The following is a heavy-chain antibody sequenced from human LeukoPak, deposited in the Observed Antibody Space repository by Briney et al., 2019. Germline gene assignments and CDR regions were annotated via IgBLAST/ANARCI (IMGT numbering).Heavy chain of an antibody. CDR2: ISGSGGST. V-gene: IGHV3-23*01. J-gene: IGHJ6*04. CDR3: AVSPKVVEV. D-gene: IGHD2-2*01. CDR1: GFTVSSYG. Sequence: GGSLRLPCAASGFTVSSYGMSWVRQAPGKGLEWVSAISGSGGSTYYADSVKGRFAISRDNSKNTLYLQMNSLRAEDTAVYFCAVSPKVVEVWGKGTTVTVSS.